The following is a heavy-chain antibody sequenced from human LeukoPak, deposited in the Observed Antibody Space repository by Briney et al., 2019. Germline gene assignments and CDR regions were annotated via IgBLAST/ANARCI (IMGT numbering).Heavy chain of an antibody. J-gene: IGHJ4*02. CDR2: IIPIFGTA. Sequence: SVKVSCKASGYTFTSYAMHWVRQAPGQGLEWMGGIIPIFGTANYAQKFQGRVTITTDESTSTAYMELSSLRSEDTAVYYCASAPDCSSTSCLLDYWGQGTLVTVSS. CDR3: ASAPDCSSTSCLLDY. CDR1: GYTFTSYA. D-gene: IGHD2-2*01. V-gene: IGHV1-69*05.